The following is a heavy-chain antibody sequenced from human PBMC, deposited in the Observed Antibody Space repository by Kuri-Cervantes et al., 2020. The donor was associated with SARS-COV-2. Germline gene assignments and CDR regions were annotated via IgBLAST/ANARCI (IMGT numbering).Heavy chain of an antibody. CDR1: GFTFDDYG. Sequence: GESLKISCAASGFTFDDYGMSWVRQAPGKGLEWVANIKVDGSEKHYVDSVKGRFTISRDNAKNSLYLQMNSLRAEDTAVFYCVREVTFHYYYYYTDVWGKGTTVTVSS. CDR3: VREVTFHYYYYYTDV. D-gene: IGHD4-23*01. V-gene: IGHV3-7*01. J-gene: IGHJ6*03. CDR2: IKVDGSEK.